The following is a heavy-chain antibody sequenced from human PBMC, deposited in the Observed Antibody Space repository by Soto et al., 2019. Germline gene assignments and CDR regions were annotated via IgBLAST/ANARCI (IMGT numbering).Heavy chain of an antibody. CDR1: GFTFSSYA. J-gene: IGHJ4*02. V-gene: IGHV3-23*01. CDR3: AKLIGTYAYYDYVGGSYFDY. D-gene: IGHD3-16*01. Sequence: GWSLRLSCSASGFTFSSYAMSWVRQAPGKGLEWVSAISGSGGSTYYADSVKGRFTISRDNSKNTLYLQMNSLRAEDTAVYYCAKLIGTYAYYDYVGGSYFDYWGKGTL. CDR2: ISGSGGST.